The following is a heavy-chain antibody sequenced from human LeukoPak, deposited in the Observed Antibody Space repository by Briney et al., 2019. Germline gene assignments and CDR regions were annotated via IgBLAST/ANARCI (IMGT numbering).Heavy chain of an antibody. CDR3: AKDSDYYGSGSYSFDY. CDR1: GFTVSSNF. D-gene: IGHD3-10*01. Sequence: GGSLRLSCAASGFTVSSNFMSWVRQAPGKGLEWVSVIYAGGSTYYADSVKGRFTISRDNSKNTLYLQMNSLRAEDTAVYYCAKDSDYYGSGSYSFDYWGQGTLVTVSS. V-gene: IGHV3-53*05. CDR2: IYAGGST. J-gene: IGHJ4*02.